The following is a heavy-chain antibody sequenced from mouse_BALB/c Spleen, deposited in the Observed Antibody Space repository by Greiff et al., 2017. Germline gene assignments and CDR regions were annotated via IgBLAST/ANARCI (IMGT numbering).Heavy chain of an antibody. D-gene: IGHD1-1*01. V-gene: IGHV5-12-2*01. Sequence: VQLKESGGGLVQPGGSLKLSCAASGFTFSSYTMSWVRQTPEKRLEWVAYISNGGGSTYYPDTVKGRFTISRDNAKNTLYLQMSSLKSEDTAMYYCARHDYGYAMDYWGQGTSVTVSS. CDR1: GFTFSSYT. CDR3: ARHDYGYAMDY. CDR2: ISNGGGST. J-gene: IGHJ4*01.